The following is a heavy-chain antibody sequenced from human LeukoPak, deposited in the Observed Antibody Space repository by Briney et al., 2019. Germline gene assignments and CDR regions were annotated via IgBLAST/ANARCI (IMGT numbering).Heavy chain of an antibody. V-gene: IGHV3-7*01. J-gene: IGHJ4*02. CDR3: ARDRAMDDY. CDR2: IKQDGREK. CDR1: GFTFSSYW. D-gene: IGHD5-18*01. Sequence: GGSLRLSCAASGFTFSSYWMNWVRQAPGKGLEWVANIKQDGREKYYVDSVKGRFTISRDNAKNSVYLQMNSLRAEDTAVYYCARDRAMDDYWGQGTLVTVSS.